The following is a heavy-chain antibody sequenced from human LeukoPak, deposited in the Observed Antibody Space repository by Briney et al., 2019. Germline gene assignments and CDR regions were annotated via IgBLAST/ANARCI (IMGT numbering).Heavy chain of an antibody. V-gene: IGHV3-15*01. CDR2: IKSKTDGGTT. J-gene: IGHJ3*02. CDR1: GFTFSNAW. CDR3: TTAGGYCTNGVCCVSAFDI. Sequence: GGSLRLSCAASGFTFSNAWMSWVRQAPGKGLEWVGRIKSKTDGGTTDYAAPVKGRFTISRDDSKNTLYLQMNSLKTEDTAVYYCTTAGGYCTNGVCCVSAFDIWGQGTMVTVSS. D-gene: IGHD2-8*01.